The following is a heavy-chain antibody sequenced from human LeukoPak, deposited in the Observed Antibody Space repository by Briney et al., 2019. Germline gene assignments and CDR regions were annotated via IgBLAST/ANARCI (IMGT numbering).Heavy chain of an antibody. CDR1: GFTFSSYA. Sequence: PGGSLRLSCAASGFTFSSYAMSWVRQAPGKGLEWVSAISGSGGSTYYADSVKGRFTISRDNSKNTLYLQMNSLRAEDTAVYYCAKKGPKRAYYGSGSLPNYYYMDVWGKGTTVTVSS. CDR3: AKKGPKRAYYGSGSLPNYYYMDV. CDR2: ISGSGGST. J-gene: IGHJ6*03. D-gene: IGHD3-10*01. V-gene: IGHV3-23*01.